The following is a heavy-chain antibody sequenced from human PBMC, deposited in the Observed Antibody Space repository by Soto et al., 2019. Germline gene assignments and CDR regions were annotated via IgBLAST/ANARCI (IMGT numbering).Heavy chain of an antibody. Sequence: GGSLRLSCAASGFTFSSYSMNWVRQAPGKGLEWVSSISSSSSYIYYADSVKGRFTISRDNAKNSLYLQMNSLRAEDTAVYYCAREPLYSYGHPPPGVPWGQGTLVTVSS. CDR1: GFTFSSYS. CDR2: ISSSSSYI. J-gene: IGHJ5*02. CDR3: AREPLYSYGHPPPGVP. D-gene: IGHD5-18*01. V-gene: IGHV3-21*01.